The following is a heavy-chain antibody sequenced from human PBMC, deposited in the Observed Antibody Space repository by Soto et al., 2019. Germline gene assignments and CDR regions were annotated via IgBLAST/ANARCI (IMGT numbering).Heavy chain of an antibody. CDR3: ARAPDGSGSYYYFDG. J-gene: IGHJ4*02. D-gene: IGHD3-22*01. V-gene: IGHV3-7*03. CDR1: GFTFISYW. Sequence: HPWGSLRLSCAASGFTFISYWIIWFRHSPFKGLQWVANINRDGNEKYYVDSLKGRFTISRDNAENSLYLQMNTLRAEDTAVYYCARAPDGSGSYYYFDGWGQGTLVTVSS. CDR2: INRDGNEK.